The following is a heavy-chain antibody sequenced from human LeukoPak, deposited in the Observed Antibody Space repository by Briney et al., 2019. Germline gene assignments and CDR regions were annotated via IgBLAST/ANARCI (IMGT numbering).Heavy chain of an antibody. V-gene: IGHV1-2*02. CDR3: ARDEAIFGY. Sequence: ASVKVSCKASGYTFTSYGISWVRQAPGQGLEWMGWINPNSGGTNYAQKFQGRVTMTRDTSISTAYMELSRLRSDDTAVYYCARDEAIFGYWGQGTLVTVSS. J-gene: IGHJ4*02. CDR2: INPNSGGT. CDR1: GYTFTSYG.